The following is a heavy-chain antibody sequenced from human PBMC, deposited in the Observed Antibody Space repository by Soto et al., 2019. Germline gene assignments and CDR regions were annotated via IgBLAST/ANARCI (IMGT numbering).Heavy chain of an antibody. CDR3: ARDSDVDAFDI. J-gene: IGHJ3*02. D-gene: IGHD1-26*01. Sequence: EVQLVESGGGLVQPGGSLRLSCGASGFTFSSYEMNWVRQAPGKGPEWVSYISSSGSTIYYADSVKGRFTISRDNAKNSLYLQMNSLRAEDTGVYYCARDSDVDAFDIWGQGTMVTVSS. CDR2: ISSSGSTI. V-gene: IGHV3-48*03. CDR1: GFTFSSYE.